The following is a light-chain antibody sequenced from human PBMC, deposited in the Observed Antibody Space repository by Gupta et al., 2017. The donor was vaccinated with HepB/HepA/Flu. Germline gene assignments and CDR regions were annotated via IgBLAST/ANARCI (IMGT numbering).Light chain of an antibody. Sequence: QAVVTQEPSLPVSPGGPVTLTCAFNTGAVTNGFFPSWVQQKPGPTPRQLIYTTNSKFAWTPARFSGSLLGGKAALTLSGVQPEDEADYYGLLFYGGDWVFGGGTKLTVL. CDR1: TGAVTNGFF. V-gene: IGLV7-43*01. CDR2: TTN. J-gene: IGLJ3*02. CDR3: LLFYGGDWV.